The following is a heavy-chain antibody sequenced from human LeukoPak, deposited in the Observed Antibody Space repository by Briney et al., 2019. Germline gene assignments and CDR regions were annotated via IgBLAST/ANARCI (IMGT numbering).Heavy chain of an antibody. V-gene: IGHV1-69*13. J-gene: IGHJ4*02. CDR3: RRDVGR. Sequence: SVTVSFKATGGTFISYGNSWVRQAAGQGREWMGGIIHIFGTANYAQKCQDRVTNTADESTSTAYMEVSSMRYEDTAGYDCRRDVGRWGQGTLVTVSS. CDR1: GGTFISYG. CDR2: IIHIFGTA.